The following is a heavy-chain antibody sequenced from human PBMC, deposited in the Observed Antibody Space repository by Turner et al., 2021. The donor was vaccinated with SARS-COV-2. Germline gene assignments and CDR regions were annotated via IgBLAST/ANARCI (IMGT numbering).Heavy chain of an antibody. Sequence: QVPLQESGPGLVKPSETLSLTCTVSGGSVSSYYWSWIRQPPGKGLEWIGYIYYSGSTNYNPSLKSRVTISVDTSKNQFSLKLSSVTAADTAVYYCARDDPLGGMDVWGQGTTVTVSS. V-gene: IGHV4-59*02. CDR1: GGSVSSYY. CDR2: IYYSGST. J-gene: IGHJ6*02. CDR3: ARDDPLGGMDV.